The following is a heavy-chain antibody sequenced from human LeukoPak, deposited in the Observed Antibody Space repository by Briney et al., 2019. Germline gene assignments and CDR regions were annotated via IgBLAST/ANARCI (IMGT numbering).Heavy chain of an antibody. Sequence: GGPLRLSCAASGFTFSNYWMTWVRQAPGKGLEWVANIKKAGGDKYYVDSVKGRFTISRDNTKNLLYLQMDSLRAEDTAMYYCATYYDSGPCKDWGQGTLVTVSS. V-gene: IGHV3-7*05. J-gene: IGHJ4*02. CDR2: IKKAGGDK. D-gene: IGHD3-22*01. CDR3: ATYYDSGPCKD. CDR1: GFTFSNYW.